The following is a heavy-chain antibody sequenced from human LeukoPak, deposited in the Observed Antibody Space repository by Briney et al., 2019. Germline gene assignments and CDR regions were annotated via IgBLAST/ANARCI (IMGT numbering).Heavy chain of an antibody. Sequence: GGSLRLSCAASGFPFSSYWMHWVRHAPGKGLVWVSRINSDGSTTSYADSVKGRFTISRDNAKNTLYLQINSLRAEDTAVYYCARGYNTGCDYWGQGTLVTVSS. CDR3: ARGYNTGCDY. CDR1: GFPFSSYW. CDR2: INSDGSTT. J-gene: IGHJ4*02. V-gene: IGHV3-74*01. D-gene: IGHD6-19*01.